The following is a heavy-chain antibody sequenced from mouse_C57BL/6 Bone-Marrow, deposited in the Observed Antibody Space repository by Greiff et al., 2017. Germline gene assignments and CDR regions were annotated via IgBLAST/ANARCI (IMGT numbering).Heavy chain of an antibody. Sequence: VQLQQPGAELVMPGASVKLSCKASGYTFTNYWMHWVQQRPGQGLEWIGEIDPSDSSTNYTEKFKGKSTLSIDKSSSTASMQLTSLTSEDSAVYYCARDGYYGSGWWFDDWGKGTPVTVSA. CDR3: ARDGYYGSGWWFDD. CDR1: GYTFTNYW. CDR2: IDPSDSST. V-gene: IGHV1-69*01. D-gene: IGHD1-1*01. J-gene: IGHJ3*01.